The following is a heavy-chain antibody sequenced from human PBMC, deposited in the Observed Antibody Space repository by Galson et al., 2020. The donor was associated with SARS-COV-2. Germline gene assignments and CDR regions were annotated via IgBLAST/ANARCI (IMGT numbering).Heavy chain of an antibody. Sequence: GGSMRLSCAASGFTFTNSAMTWVRQAPGKGLEWVSSISGTAEKTYYADSVKGRFTISRDNFKKTLFLEMNSLRDEDTAIYFCARAITMIVEVSRADPFDMWGLGTRVSVSS. D-gene: IGHD3-22*01. CDR2: ISGTAEKT. V-gene: IGHV3-23*01. J-gene: IGHJ3*02. CDR3: ARAITMIVEVSRADPFDM. CDR1: GFTFTNSA.